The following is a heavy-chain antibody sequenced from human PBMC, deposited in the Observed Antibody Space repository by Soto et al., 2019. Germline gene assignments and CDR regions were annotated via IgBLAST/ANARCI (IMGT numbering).Heavy chain of an antibody. J-gene: IGHJ6*02. CDR1: GYTFTSYY. CDR2: INPSGGST. Sequence: ASVKVSCKASGYTFTSYYMHWVRQAPGQGLEWMGIINPSGGSTSYAQKFQGRVTMTRDTSTSTVYMELSSLRSEDTAVYYCARSSSGSNYYYYGMDVWGQGTTVTVSS. CDR3: ARSSSGSNYYYYGMDV. D-gene: IGHD6-19*01. V-gene: IGHV1-46*03.